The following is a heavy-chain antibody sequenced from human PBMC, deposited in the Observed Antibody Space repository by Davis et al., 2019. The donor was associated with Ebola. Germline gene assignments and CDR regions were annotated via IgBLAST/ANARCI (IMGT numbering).Heavy chain of an antibody. CDR1: GFTFSSYA. D-gene: IGHD4-11*01. CDR3: AHYTPRYYYGMDV. V-gene: IGHV3-30*14. Sequence: GESLKISCAASGFTFSSYAMHWVRQAPGKGLEWVAVISYDGSNKYYADSVKGRFTISRDNSKNTLYLQMNSLRAEDTAVYYCAHYTPRYYYGMDVWGQGTTVTVSS. J-gene: IGHJ6*02. CDR2: ISYDGSNK.